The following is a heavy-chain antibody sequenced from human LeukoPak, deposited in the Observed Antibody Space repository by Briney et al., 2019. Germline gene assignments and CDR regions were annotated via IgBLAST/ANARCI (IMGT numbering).Heavy chain of an antibody. J-gene: IGHJ4*02. Sequence: GGSLRLSCAASGFTFDEYAMYWVRQAPGKGLEWVSGISWNSGSIGYADSVKGRFTISRDNAKNSLYLQMNSLRAEDTALYYCAKDISQYYSGSGSYYNYFDFWGQGTLVTVSS. V-gene: IGHV3-9*01. CDR1: GFTFDEYA. CDR3: AKDISQYYSGSGSYYNYFDF. D-gene: IGHD3-10*01. CDR2: ISWNSGSI.